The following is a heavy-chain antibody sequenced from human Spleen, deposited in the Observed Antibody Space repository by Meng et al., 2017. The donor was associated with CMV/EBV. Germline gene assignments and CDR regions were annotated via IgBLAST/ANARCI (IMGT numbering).Heavy chain of an antibody. V-gene: IGHV4-30-4*08. CDR2: IYYSGST. Sequence: VLREEAVPGLVKPSQPLSLTCTVSGGSISSGDYYWSWIRKPPGKGLEWIGYIYYSGSTYYNPSLKSRVTISVDTSKNQFSLKLSSVTAADTAVYYCARGGGITMVRGVRHFDYWGQGTLVTVSS. CDR3: ARGGGITMVRGVRHFDY. CDR1: GGSISSGDYY. J-gene: IGHJ4*02. D-gene: IGHD3-10*01.